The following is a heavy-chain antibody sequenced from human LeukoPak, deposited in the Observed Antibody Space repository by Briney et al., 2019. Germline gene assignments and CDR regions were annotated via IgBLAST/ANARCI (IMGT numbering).Heavy chain of an antibody. V-gene: IGHV4-39*01. CDR3: ASLHYYDSTTGGDYFDF. D-gene: IGHD3-22*01. CDR1: GGSISSRSYY. Sequence: SETLSLTCTVSGGSISSRSYYWGWLRQPPGKGLGWIGSIYYSVSTYYNPSLKSRVTISVDTSKNQFSLRLSSVTAADTAVYYCASLHYYDSTTGGDYFDFWGQGTLVTVSS. CDR2: IYYSVST. J-gene: IGHJ4*02.